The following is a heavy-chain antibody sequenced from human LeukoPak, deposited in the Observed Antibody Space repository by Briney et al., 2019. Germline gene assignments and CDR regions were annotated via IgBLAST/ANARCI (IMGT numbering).Heavy chain of an antibody. CDR3: AKEDPYCSGGSCYSRGPFDY. CDR1: GFTFSSYA. J-gene: IGHJ4*02. CDR2: ISGSGGST. V-gene: IGHV3-23*01. D-gene: IGHD2-15*01. Sequence: GGSLRLSCAASGFTFSSYAMSWVRQAPGKGLEWVSAISGSGGSTYYADSVKGRFTISRDNSKNTLYLQMNSLRAEDTAVYYCAKEDPYCSGGSCYSRGPFDYWGQGTLVTVSS.